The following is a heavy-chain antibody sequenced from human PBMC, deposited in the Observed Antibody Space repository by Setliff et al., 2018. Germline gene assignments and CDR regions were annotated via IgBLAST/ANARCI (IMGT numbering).Heavy chain of an antibody. J-gene: IGHJ3*02. CDR2: IYPGDSDT. D-gene: IGHD1-26*01. CDR3: ARLYHSGSYFSRNPDAFDI. CDR1: GYSFTSYW. Sequence: GESLKISCKGSGYSFTSYWIGWVRQMPGKGLEWMGIIYPGDSDTRYSPSFQGQVTISADKSISTAYLQWSSLKASDTAMYYCARLYHSGSYFSRNPDAFDIWGQGTMGTVSS. V-gene: IGHV5-51*01.